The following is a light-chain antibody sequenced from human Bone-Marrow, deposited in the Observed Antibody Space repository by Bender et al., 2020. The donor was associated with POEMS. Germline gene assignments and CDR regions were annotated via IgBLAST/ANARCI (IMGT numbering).Light chain of an antibody. V-gene: IGLV1-44*01. J-gene: IGLJ1*01. CDR2: SNY. CDR1: DSNFGGNN. CDR3: TSYTSSNTYV. Sequence: QSVLTQPPSASGTPGQSVIISCSGTDSNFGGNNVNWYQHLPGTAPRLVVYSNYQRPSGVPARFSGSKSVNTASLTISGLRAEDEADYYCTSYTSSNTYVFGTGTRVSVL.